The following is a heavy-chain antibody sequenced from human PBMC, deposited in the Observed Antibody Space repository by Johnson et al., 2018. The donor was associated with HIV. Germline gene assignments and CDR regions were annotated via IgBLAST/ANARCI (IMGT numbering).Heavy chain of an antibody. CDR3: ARACRDGYTCDAFDI. V-gene: IGHV3-66*02. Sequence: EVHLVESGGGLVQPGASLRLSCAVSGFTVSSDYMSWVRQAPGKGLEWVSLIYSAGNTFYADSVKGRFTISRDNSKNTRYLQMNSLRAEDTAVYYCARACRDGYTCDAFDIWGQGTMVTVSS. D-gene: IGHD5-24*01. CDR1: GFTVSSDY. J-gene: IGHJ3*02. CDR2: IYSAGNT.